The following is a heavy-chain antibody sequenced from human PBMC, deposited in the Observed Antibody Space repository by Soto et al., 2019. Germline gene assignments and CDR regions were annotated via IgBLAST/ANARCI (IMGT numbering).Heavy chain of an antibody. Sequence: QVQLQESGPGLVKPSETLSLTCTVSGGSISNYYWSWIRQPPGKGLEWIGYIYYTGSTNYNPSLKSRVTISVDTSENQFSLRLSSVTAADTAIHYCARGRHWLDYWGQGTLVTVSS. V-gene: IGHV4-59*01. CDR1: GGSISNYY. CDR2: IYYTGST. D-gene: IGHD6-19*01. J-gene: IGHJ4*02. CDR3: ARGRHWLDY.